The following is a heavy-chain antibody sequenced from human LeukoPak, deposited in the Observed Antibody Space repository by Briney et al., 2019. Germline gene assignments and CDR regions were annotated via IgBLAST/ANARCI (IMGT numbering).Heavy chain of an antibody. CDR1: GFTFSDYY. CDR2: INSGGST. Sequence: GGSLRLSCAASGFTFSDYYMSWIRQAPGKGLEWVSVINSGGSTNYADSVKGRFTISRDNSKNTLYLQMNSLRAEDTAVYYCARVRSGSYYYGMDVWGQGTTVTVSS. CDR3: ARVRSGSYYYGMDV. J-gene: IGHJ6*02. D-gene: IGHD1-26*01. V-gene: IGHV3-66*01.